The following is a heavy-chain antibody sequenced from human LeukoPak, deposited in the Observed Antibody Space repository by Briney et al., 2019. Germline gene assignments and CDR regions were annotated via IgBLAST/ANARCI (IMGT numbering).Heavy chain of an antibody. CDR2: IKQDGSEK. Sequence: GGSLRLSCAASGFTFSSYWMGWVRQAPGKGLEWVANIKQDGSEKYYVDSVKGRFTISRDNAKNSLYLRMNSLGGDDTAIYYCATYNSVNAREFQYWGQGTLVTVPS. D-gene: IGHD5/OR15-5a*01. CDR1: GFTFSSYW. CDR3: ATYNSVNAREFQY. V-gene: IGHV3-7*01. J-gene: IGHJ1*01.